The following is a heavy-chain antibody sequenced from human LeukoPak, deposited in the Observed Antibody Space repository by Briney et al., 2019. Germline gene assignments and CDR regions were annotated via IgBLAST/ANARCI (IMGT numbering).Heavy chain of an antibody. V-gene: IGHV3-66*01. CDR2: IYSGGST. CDR3: ARDMWGYGDYVAFDY. Sequence: GGSLRLSCAASGFTVSSNYMSWVRQAPGRGLEWVSVIYSGGSTYYADSVKGRFTISRDNSKSTLYLQMNSLRAEDTAVYYCARDMWGYGDYVAFDYWGQGTLVTVSS. CDR1: GFTVSSNY. J-gene: IGHJ4*02. D-gene: IGHD4-17*01.